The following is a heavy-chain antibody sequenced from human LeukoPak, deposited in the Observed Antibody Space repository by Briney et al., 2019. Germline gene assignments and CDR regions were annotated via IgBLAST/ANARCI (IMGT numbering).Heavy chain of an antibody. Sequence: ASVKVSCKASGYTFTNYGISWVRQAPGQGLEWMGWIGAYNGNTVYAQKVQGRVTMTTDTSTSTAYMELRSLRSDDTAVYYCARDTPYQPLHNDYWGQGTLVTVSS. CDR1: GYTFTNYG. CDR3: ARDTPYQPLHNDY. D-gene: IGHD2-2*01. V-gene: IGHV1-18*01. J-gene: IGHJ4*02. CDR2: IGAYNGNT.